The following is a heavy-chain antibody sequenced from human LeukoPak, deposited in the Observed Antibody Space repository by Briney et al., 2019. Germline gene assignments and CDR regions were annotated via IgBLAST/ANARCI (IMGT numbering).Heavy chain of an antibody. CDR2: INGDGSRT. Sequence: QPGGSLRLSCAGSGFTFSNYGMGWVRQAPGKGLEWVSAINGDGSRTYYADSVKGRFTISRDNSKNTLYLQMNSLRAEDTAVYYCSKGPGGYWDYWGQGTLVTVSS. CDR3: SKGPGGYWDY. V-gene: IGHV3-23*01. J-gene: IGHJ4*02. D-gene: IGHD3-22*01. CDR1: GFTFSNYG.